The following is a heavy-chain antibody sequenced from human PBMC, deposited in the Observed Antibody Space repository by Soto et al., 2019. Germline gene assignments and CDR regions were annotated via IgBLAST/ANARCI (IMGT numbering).Heavy chain of an antibody. CDR2: ISSSSSYI. Sequence: GGSLRLSCAASGFTFSSYSMNWVRQAPGKGLEWVSSISSSSSYIYYADSVKGRFTISRDNAKNSLYLQMNSLRAEDTAVYYCARAHNYDILTGYYKYYYYYYMDVWGKGTTVTSP. CDR1: GFTFSSYS. D-gene: IGHD3-9*01. V-gene: IGHV3-21*01. J-gene: IGHJ6*03. CDR3: ARAHNYDILTGYYKYYYYYYMDV.